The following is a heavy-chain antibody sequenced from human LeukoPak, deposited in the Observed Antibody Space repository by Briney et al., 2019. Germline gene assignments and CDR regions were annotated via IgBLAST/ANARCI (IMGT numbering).Heavy chain of an antibody. Sequence: PSETLSLTCTVSGGSISSYYWSWIRQPPGEGLEWIGYIYYCGSTNYNPSLKSRVTISVDTSKNQFSLKLSSVTAADTAVYYCARGDSSGWSQYYFDYWGQGTLVTVSS. V-gene: IGHV4-59*01. CDR1: GGSISSYY. CDR3: ARGDSSGWSQYYFDY. J-gene: IGHJ4*02. D-gene: IGHD6-19*01. CDR2: IYYCGST.